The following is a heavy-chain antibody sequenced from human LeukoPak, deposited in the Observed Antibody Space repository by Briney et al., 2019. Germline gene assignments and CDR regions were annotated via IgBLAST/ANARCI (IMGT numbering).Heavy chain of an antibody. CDR3: ASSSWYYQDFDY. CDR2: IKQDGSEK. J-gene: IGHJ4*02. CDR1: GFIFSSYW. D-gene: IGHD6-13*01. V-gene: IGHV3-7*01. Sequence: PGGSLRLSCAASGFIFSSYWMSWVRQAPGKGLEWVANIKQDGSEKYYVDSVKGRFTISRDNAKNSLYLQMNSLRAEDTAVYYCASSSWYYQDFDYWGQGTLVTVSS.